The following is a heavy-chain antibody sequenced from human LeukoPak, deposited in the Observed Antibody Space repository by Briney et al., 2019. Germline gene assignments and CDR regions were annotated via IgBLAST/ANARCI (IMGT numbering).Heavy chain of an antibody. V-gene: IGHV3-64D*06. CDR2: ISSYGNST. J-gene: IGHJ4*02. CDR1: GFTFSTYA. CDR3: VKGDPRY. Sequence: GGSLRLSCSASGFTFSTYAMYWVRQAPGKGLEYVSVISSYGNSTHYADSVKGRFTISRDNSKNTLYLQMSSLRAGDTAVYYCVKGDPRYWGQGTLVTVSS.